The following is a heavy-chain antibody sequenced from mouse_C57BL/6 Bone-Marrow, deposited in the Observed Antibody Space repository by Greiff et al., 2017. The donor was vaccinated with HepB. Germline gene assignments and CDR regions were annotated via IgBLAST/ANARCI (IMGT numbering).Heavy chain of an antibody. CDR1: GYTFTGYC. D-gene: IGHD1-1*01. J-gene: IGHJ1*03. CDR3: ARGGDTTVRFDV. CDR2: VYPYNGGT. Sequence: EVKLQQSGAVLVKPGASVKLSCKASGYTFTGYCMHWVKQRPGQGLEWIGLVYPYNGGTSYNQKFKGKATLTVDTSSSTAYMELSSLTSEDSAVYYCARGGDTTVRFDVWGKGTTVTVSS. V-gene: IGHV1-36*01.